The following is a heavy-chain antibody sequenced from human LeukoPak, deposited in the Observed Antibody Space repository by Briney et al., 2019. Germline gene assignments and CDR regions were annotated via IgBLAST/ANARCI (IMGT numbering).Heavy chain of an antibody. CDR1: GGSVSGSF. Sequence: SETLSLTCTVSGGSVSGSFWNWIRRPPRKGLEWIGCIDYSGSSNYNPSPQSRVTISVDTSKNQVSLKLSSVTAADTAVYYCARQDYGDYPPGYWGQGTLVTVSS. CDR3: ARQDYGDYPPGY. D-gene: IGHD4-17*01. CDR2: IDYSGSS. J-gene: IGHJ4*02. V-gene: IGHV4-59*02.